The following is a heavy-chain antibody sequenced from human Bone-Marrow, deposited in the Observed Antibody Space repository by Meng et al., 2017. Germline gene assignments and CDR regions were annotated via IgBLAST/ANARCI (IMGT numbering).Heavy chain of an antibody. CDR2: IKRNSDGGTI. Sequence: GGGWWKPGGSPSMSSVASGLRVTDAWMSWVRQAPGKGLEWVGRIKRNSDGGTIDYAAPVKGRFTISRDDSKNTLYLQMDSLITEDTAVYFCATGAAAADHWGQGTLVTVSS. D-gene: IGHD6-13*01. V-gene: IGHV3-15*01. J-gene: IGHJ4*02. CDR3: ATGAAAADH. CDR1: GLRVTDAW.